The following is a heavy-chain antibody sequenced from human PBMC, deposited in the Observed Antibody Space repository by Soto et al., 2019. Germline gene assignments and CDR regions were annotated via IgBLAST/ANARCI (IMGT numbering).Heavy chain of an antibody. CDR1: GYTFTSYA. J-gene: IGHJ6*02. Sequence: ASVKVSCKASGYTFTSYAMHWVRQAPGQRLEWMGWINAGNGNTKYSQKFQGRVTITRDTSASTAYMELSSLRSEDTAVYYCARVSSTGDGYYYYGTDVWGQGTTVTVSS. D-gene: IGHD2-2*01. CDR2: INAGNGNT. V-gene: IGHV1-3*01. CDR3: ARVSSTGDGYYYYGTDV.